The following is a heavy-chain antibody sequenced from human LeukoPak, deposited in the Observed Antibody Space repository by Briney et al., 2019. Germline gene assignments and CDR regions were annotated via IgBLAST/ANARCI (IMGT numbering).Heavy chain of an antibody. Sequence: SETLSLTCTVSGGSISSGGYYWSWIRQHPGKGLEWIGYIYYSWSTYYNPSLKSRVTISVDTSKNQFSLKLSSVTATDTAVYYCARDVVVAANPAGYYYYGMDVWGQGTTVTVSS. CDR2: IYYSWST. D-gene: IGHD2-15*01. CDR1: GGSISSGGYY. V-gene: IGHV4-31*03. CDR3: ARDVVVAANPAGYYYYGMDV. J-gene: IGHJ6*02.